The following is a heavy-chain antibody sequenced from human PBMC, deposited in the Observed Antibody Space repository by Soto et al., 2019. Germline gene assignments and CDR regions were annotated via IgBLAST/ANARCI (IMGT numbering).Heavy chain of an antibody. D-gene: IGHD6-13*01. J-gene: IGHJ4*02. V-gene: IGHV3-23*01. CDR2: ISGSGGST. Sequence: GSLRLSCAASGFTFSSYAMSWVRQAPGKGLEWVSAISGSGGSTYYADSVKGRFTISRDNSKNTLYLQMNSLRAEDTAVYYCAKTGGSSSWLHYFDYWGQGTLVTVSS. CDR3: AKTGGSSSWLHYFDY. CDR1: GFTFSSYA.